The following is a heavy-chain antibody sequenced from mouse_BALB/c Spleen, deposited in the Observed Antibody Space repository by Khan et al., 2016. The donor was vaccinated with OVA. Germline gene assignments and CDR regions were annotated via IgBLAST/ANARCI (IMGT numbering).Heavy chain of an antibody. CDR2: ISYSGST. V-gene: IGHV3-1*02. J-gene: IGHJ2*01. CDR1: GYSITSGYG. Sequence: EVQLQESGPGLVKPSQSLSLTCTVTGYSITSGYGWNWIRLFPGNKLEWMGYISYSGSTNYNPSLKSRIYFTRDTSKNQCFLQVNSVTTEDTATYYCARTARIKYWGQGTTLTVSS. CDR3: ARTARIKY. D-gene: IGHD1-2*01.